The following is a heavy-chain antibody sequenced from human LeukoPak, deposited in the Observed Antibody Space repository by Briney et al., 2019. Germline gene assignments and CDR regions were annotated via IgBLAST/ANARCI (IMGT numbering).Heavy chain of an antibody. CDR2: INPNSGGT. CDR3: ARPPSGELRYLRY. J-gene: IGHJ4*02. D-gene: IGHD1-26*01. CDR1: GYTLTGFY. Sequence: ASVKVSCKASGYTLTGFYIHWVRQAPGQGLEWMGWINPNSGGTNYAQKSQGRVTMTRDTSISTAYMELSRLRSDDTAVYYCARPPSGELRYLRYWGQGTLVTVSS. V-gene: IGHV1-2*02.